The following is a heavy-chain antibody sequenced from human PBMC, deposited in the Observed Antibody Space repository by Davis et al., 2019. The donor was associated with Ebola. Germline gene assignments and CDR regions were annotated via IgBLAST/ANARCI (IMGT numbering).Heavy chain of an antibody. J-gene: IGHJ4*02. CDR1: GFTFSSYA. CDR3: ARAELLVPFDY. CDR2: ISYDGSNK. D-gene: IGHD1-26*01. V-gene: IGHV3-30*04. Sequence: GESLKISCAASGFTFSSYAMHWVRQAPGKGLEWVAVISYDGSNKYYADSVKGRFTISRDNSKNTLYLQMNSLRAEDTAVYYCARAELLVPFDYWGQGTLVTVSS.